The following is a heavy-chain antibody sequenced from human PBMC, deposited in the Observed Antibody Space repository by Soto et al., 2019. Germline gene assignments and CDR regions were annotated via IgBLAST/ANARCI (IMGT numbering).Heavy chain of an antibody. Sequence: GGSLRLSCAASGFTFGTYGMHWVRQAPGKRLEWVSVIYSGGSTYYADSVKGRFTISRDNAKNTLYLQMNNLRAEDTAVYYCARDVSLFRAVIITSYFDYWGQGSLVTVSS. V-gene: IGHV3-NL1*01. CDR3: ARDVSLFRAVIITSYFDY. J-gene: IGHJ4*02. CDR2: IYSGGST. D-gene: IGHD3-10*01. CDR1: GFTFGTYG.